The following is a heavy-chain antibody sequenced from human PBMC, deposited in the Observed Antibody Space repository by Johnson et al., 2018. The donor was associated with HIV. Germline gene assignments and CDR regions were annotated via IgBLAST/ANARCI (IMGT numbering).Heavy chain of an antibody. CDR1: GFTFSTYG. J-gene: IGHJ3*01. CDR3: ARPRIEVLPAGAFDL. CDR2: ISSDGYNK. Sequence: QVQLVESGGGVVQPGRSLRLSCAASGFTFSTYGMHWVRQAPGTGLEWVALISSDGYNKYYADSVKGRFIISRHNSKSTLSLQMNTLRAEDTAIYYCARPRIEVLPAGAFDLWGPGTMVTVSP. D-gene: IGHD2-2*01. V-gene: IGHV3-30*03.